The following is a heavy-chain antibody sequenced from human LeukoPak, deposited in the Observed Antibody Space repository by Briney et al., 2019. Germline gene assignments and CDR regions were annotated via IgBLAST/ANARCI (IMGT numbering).Heavy chain of an antibody. CDR1: GYTFTSYG. V-gene: IGHV1-18*01. Sequence: GASVKVSCKASGYTFTSYGISWVRQAPGQGLEWMGWISAYNGNTNYAQKLQGRVTMTTDTSTSTAYMELRSLRSDDTAVYYCARVPVVVTANHYYYYGMDVWGQGTTVTVSS. CDR3: ARVPVVVTANHYYYYGMDV. CDR2: ISAYNGNT. D-gene: IGHD2-21*02. J-gene: IGHJ6*02.